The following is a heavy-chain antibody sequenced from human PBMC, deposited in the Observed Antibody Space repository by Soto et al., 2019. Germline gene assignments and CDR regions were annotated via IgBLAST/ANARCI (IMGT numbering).Heavy chain of an antibody. CDR1: GFTFSSYA. CDR3: ARDGSSGWYDY. D-gene: IGHD6-19*01. Sequence: GGSLRLSCAASGFTFSSYAMHWVRQAPGKGLEWVAVISYDGSNKYYADSVKGRFTISRDNSKNTLYLQMNSLRAEDTAVYYCARDGSSGWYDYWGQGTLVTVSS. CDR2: ISYDGSNK. J-gene: IGHJ4*02. V-gene: IGHV3-30*04.